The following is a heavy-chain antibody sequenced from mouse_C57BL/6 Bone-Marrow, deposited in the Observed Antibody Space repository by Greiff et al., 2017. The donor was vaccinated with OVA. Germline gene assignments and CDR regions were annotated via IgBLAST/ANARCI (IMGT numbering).Heavy chain of an antibody. CDR3: ARGGGKGNYFDY. J-gene: IGHJ2*01. V-gene: IGHV1-76*01. CDR1: GYTFTDYY. D-gene: IGHD1-1*02. Sequence: VKLMESGAELVRPGASVKLSCKASGYTFTDYYINWVKQRPGQGLEWIARIYPGSGNTYYNEKFKGKATLTAEKSSSTAYMQLSSLTSEDSAVYFCARGGGKGNYFDYWGQGTTLTVSS. CDR2: IYPGSGNT.